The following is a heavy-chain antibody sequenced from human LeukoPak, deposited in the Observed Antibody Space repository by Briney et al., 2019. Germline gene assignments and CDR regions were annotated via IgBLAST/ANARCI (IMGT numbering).Heavy chain of an antibody. CDR3: AKNGKYYDILTGYLYYFDY. CDR2: ISGSGGST. CDR1: GFTFSSYA. J-gene: IGHJ4*02. V-gene: IGHV3-23*01. Sequence: GGSLRLSCAASGFTFSSYAMSWVRQAPGKGLEWVSAISGSGGSTYYADSVKGRFTISRDNSKSTLYLQMNSLRAEDTAVYYCAKNGKYYDILTGYLYYFDYWGQGTLVTVSS. D-gene: IGHD3-9*01.